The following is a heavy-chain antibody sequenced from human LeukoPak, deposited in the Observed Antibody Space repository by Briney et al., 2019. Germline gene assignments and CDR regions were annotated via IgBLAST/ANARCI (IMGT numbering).Heavy chain of an antibody. D-gene: IGHD5-18*01. CDR1: GGSIRSGDYY. V-gene: IGHV4-31*03. CDR2: ISNTGST. CDR3: ARDSGYNYGPLDY. Sequence: SETLSLTCTVSGGSIRSGDYYWSWIRQHPGKGLEWIGYISNTGSTYYNPSLKSRVTMSVDTSKNQFSLKLSSVTAADTAVYYCARDSGYNYGPLDYWGQGTLVTVSS. J-gene: IGHJ4*02.